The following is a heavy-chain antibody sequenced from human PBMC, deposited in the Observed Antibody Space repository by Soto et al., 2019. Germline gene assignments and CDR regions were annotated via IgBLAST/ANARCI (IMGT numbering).Heavy chain of an antibody. V-gene: IGHV3-23*01. J-gene: IGHJ4*02. CDR1: GFTFSSYA. CDR3: AKGTTMVRGVITSFDY. D-gene: IGHD3-10*01. Sequence: PVGSLRLSCAASGFTFSSYAMSWVRQAPGKGLEWVSAISGSGGSAYYADSVKGRFTISRDNSKNTLYLQMNSLRAEDTAVYYCAKGTTMVRGVITSFDYWGQGTLVTVSS. CDR2: ISGSGGSA.